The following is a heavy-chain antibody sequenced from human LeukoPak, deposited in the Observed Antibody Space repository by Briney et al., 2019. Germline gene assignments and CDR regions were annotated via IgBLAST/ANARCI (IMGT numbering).Heavy chain of an antibody. CDR1: GFTFSSYA. CDR3: AKEGWFGELIAYFDY. CDR2: ISGSGGST. J-gene: IGHJ4*02. D-gene: IGHD3-10*01. Sequence: GGSLRLSCAASGFTFSSYAMRWVRQAPGKGLEWVSAISGSGGSTYYADSVKGRFTISRDNSKNTLYLQINSLRAEDTAVYYCAKEGWFGELIAYFDYLGQGTLVSDSS. V-gene: IGHV3-23*01.